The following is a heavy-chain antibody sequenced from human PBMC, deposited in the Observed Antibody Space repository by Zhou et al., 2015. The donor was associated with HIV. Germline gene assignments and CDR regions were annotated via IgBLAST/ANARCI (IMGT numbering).Heavy chain of an antibody. J-gene: IGHJ6*02. CDR1: GGTFSSYA. CDR2: IIPIFGTA. V-gene: IGHV1-69*12. CDR3: ARDTWPGARAVYYYGMDV. D-gene: IGHD1-26*01. Sequence: QVQLVQSGAEVKKPGSSVKVSCKASGGTFSSYAISWVRQAPGQGLEWMGGIIPIFGTANYAQKFQGRVTITADESTSTAYMELSSLRSEDTAVYYCARDTWPGARAVYYYGMDVWGQGTTVTVSS.